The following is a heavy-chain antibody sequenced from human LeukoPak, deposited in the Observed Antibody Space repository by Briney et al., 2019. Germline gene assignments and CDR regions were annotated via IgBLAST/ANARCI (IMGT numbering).Heavy chain of an antibody. CDR3: AXDGGSYSSGWYDYDAFDI. CDR1: GLTFRDYY. Sequence: GGSLTLLRAPSGLTFRDYYMSWIRQPPGKGREWVSYISSSGSNIYYADSVKGRCTLSRDQAKNSLSLQMNSLRAEDTAMYYCAXDGGSYSSGWYDYDAFDIWGQGXMVT. CDR2: ISSSGSNI. D-gene: IGHD6-19*01. V-gene: IGHV3-11*04. J-gene: IGHJ3*02.